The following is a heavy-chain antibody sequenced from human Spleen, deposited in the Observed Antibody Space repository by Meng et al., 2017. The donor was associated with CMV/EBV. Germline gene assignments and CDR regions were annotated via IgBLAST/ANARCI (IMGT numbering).Heavy chain of an antibody. CDR3: AKVWGGYCSRTTCYSPYYYYGMDV. D-gene: IGHD2-2*02. CDR2: INNSGGST. CDR1: GFTFSSYA. J-gene: IGHJ6*02. Sequence: GESLKISCAASGFTFSSYAMSWVRQAPGKGLEWVSGINNSGGSTYYADSVRGRFTISRDNSKNTLYLQRNSLRAEDTAVYYCAKVWGGYCSRTTCYSPYYYYGMDVWGQGTTVTVSS. V-gene: IGHV3-23*01.